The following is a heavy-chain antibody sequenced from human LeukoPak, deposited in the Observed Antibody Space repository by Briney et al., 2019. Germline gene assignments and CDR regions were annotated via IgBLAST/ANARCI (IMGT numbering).Heavy chain of an antibody. Sequence: GGSLRLSCAASAFTFSSHPMGWVRRAPGKGLEWVSSICSSIGCTYYADSVRGRFAISRDDSKNTLYLQMNSLRAEDTAVYYCVRISLAPSDNFDSWGQGTLVTVSS. J-gene: IGHJ4*02. CDR1: AFTFSSHP. CDR2: ICSSIGCT. CDR3: VRISLAPSDNFDS. V-gene: IGHV3-23*01. D-gene: IGHD1-1*01.